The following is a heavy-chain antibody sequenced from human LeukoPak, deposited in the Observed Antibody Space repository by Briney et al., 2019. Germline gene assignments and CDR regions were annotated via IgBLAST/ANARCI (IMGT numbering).Heavy chain of an antibody. CDR2: ISSSSYI. CDR3: ARDRYYYDSSGLTSNDY. CDR1: GFTFSSYS. V-gene: IGHV3-21*01. Sequence: GGSLRLSCAASGFTFSSYSMNWVRQAPGKGLEWVSSISSSSYIYYADSVKGRFTISRDNAKNSLYLQMNSLRAEDTAVYYCARDRYYYDSSGLTSNDYWGQGTLVTVSS. J-gene: IGHJ4*02. D-gene: IGHD3-22*01.